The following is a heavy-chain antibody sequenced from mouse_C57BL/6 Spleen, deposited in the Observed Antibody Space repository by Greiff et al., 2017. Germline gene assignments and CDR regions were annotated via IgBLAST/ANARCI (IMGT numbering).Heavy chain of an antibody. J-gene: IGHJ4*01. CDR1: GYTFTSYW. D-gene: IGHD2-5*01. Sequence: QVQLQQPGAELVKPGASVKMSCKASGYTFTSYWITWVKQRPGQGLEWIGYIYPGSGSTNYNEKFKSKATLTVDTSSSTAYMQRSSLTSEDSAVYYCASAAYYSNYYARDYWGQGTSVTVAS. CDR3: ASAAYYSNYYARDY. V-gene: IGHV1-55*01. CDR2: IYPGSGST.